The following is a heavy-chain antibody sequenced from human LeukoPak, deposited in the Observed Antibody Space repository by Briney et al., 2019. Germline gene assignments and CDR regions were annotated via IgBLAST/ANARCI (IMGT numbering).Heavy chain of an antibody. Sequence: ASVKVSCKASGYTFTSYGITWVRQAPGQGPEWMGWISPYNGDRRDALKFQDRVTMTTDTSTTTAYMELSSLRSEDTAVYYCASRYGWDYYYYMDVWGKGTTVTISS. CDR1: GYTFTSYG. V-gene: IGHV1-18*01. D-gene: IGHD3-10*01. J-gene: IGHJ6*03. CDR2: ISPYNGDR. CDR3: ASRYGWDYYYYMDV.